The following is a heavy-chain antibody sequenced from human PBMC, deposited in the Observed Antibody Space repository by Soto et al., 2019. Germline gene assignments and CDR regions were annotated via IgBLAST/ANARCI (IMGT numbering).Heavy chain of an antibody. CDR1: GVTCSNLW. CDR3: TTYNWNYEDYFDY. J-gene: IGHJ4*02. CDR2: IKSKTDGGKT. Sequence: LFCVACGVTCSNLWMSWLRQAPAKGLECVGRIKSKTDGGKTDYAAPVKGRFTISRDDSKNTLYLQLNSLKAEDTAVYYWTTYNWNYEDYFDYWGQGTLVTVYS. D-gene: IGHD1-7*01. V-gene: IGHV3-15*01.